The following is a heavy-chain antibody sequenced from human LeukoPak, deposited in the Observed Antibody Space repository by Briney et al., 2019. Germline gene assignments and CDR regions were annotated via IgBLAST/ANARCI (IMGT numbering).Heavy chain of an antibody. Sequence: EASVKVSCKGAGYTFTGYYMHWVRQAPGQGLEWMGWINPNSGGTNYAQKFQGRVTMTRDTSISTAYMELSRLRSDDTAEYYRASTQSGDYWGQGTLVTVSS. V-gene: IGHV1-2*02. CDR3: ASTQSGDY. CDR2: INPNSGGT. D-gene: IGHD3-10*01. J-gene: IGHJ4*02. CDR1: GYTFTGYY.